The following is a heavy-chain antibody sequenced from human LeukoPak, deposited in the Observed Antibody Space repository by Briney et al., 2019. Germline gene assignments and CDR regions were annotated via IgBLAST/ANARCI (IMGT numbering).Heavy chain of an antibody. J-gene: IGHJ4*02. V-gene: IGHV3-23*01. D-gene: IGHD2-2*01. Sequence: PGGSLRLSCAASGFTFSSYAMSWVRQAPGKGLEWVSAISGSGGRTYYADSVKGRFTISRDNSKNTLYLQVNSLRAEDTAVYYCAILAGIVVVPETNFDYWGQGTLVTVSS. CDR2: ISGSGGRT. CDR1: GFTFSSYA. CDR3: AILAGIVVVPETNFDY.